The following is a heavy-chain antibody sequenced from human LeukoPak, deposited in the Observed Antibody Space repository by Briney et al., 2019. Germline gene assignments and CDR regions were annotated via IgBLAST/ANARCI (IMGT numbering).Heavy chain of an antibody. V-gene: IGHV3-23*01. J-gene: IGHJ4*02. Sequence: GGSLRLSCAGSGLTFSNYAMSWVRKAPGRGLEWVSVISGTVNSEYYADSVKGRFTISRDSSENTLYMQMNSLSDEDTAIYLCANLPRHSSRSSYWGQGTLVTVSS. CDR2: ISGTVNSE. CDR1: GLTFSNYA. D-gene: IGHD6-13*01. CDR3: ANLPRHSSRSSY.